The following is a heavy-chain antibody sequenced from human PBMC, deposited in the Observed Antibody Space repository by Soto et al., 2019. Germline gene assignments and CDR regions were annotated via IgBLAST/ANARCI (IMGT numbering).Heavy chain of an antibody. CDR1: GYTFTSYA. V-gene: IGHV1-3*01. D-gene: IGHD3-3*01. CDR3: ARGQMDDFWSGYYFADRWFDP. Sequence: ASVKVSCKASGYTFTSYAMHWVRQAPGQRLEWMGWINAGNGNTKYSQKFQGRVTITRDTSASTAYMELSSLRSEDTAVYYCARGQMDDFWSGYYFADRWFDPWGQGTLVTVSS. J-gene: IGHJ5*02. CDR2: INAGNGNT.